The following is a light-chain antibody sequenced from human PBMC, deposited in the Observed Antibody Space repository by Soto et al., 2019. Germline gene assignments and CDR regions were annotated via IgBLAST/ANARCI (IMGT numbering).Light chain of an antibody. CDR3: NAYVGSNNYV. CDR1: SSDVGRYNY. Sequence: PPTASGYPGQSVTISCIGTSSDVGRYNYVSWYQHHPGKAPKLIIYEVTKRPSGVPDRFSGSKSGNTASLTVSGLQADDEADYYCNAYVGSNNYVFGTGTKVTV. J-gene: IGLJ1*01. V-gene: IGLV2-8*01. CDR2: EVT.